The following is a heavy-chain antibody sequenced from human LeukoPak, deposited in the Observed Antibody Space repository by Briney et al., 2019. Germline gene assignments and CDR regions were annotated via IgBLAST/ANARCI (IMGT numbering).Heavy chain of an antibody. V-gene: IGHV1-2*04. J-gene: IGHJ6*02. D-gene: IGHD2-8*01. Sequence: ASVKVSCKASGYTFTGYYMHWVRQAPGQGLEWMGWINPNSGGTNYAQKFQGWVTMTRDTSISTAYMELSRLRYDDTSVYYCARDGNRLDCTNGVCYGASYGMDVWGQGTTVTVSS. CDR1: GYTFTGYY. CDR2: INPNSGGT. CDR3: ARDGNRLDCTNGVCYGASYGMDV.